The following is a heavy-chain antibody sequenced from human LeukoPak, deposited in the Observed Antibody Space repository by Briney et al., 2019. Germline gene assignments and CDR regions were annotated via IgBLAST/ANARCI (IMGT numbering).Heavy chain of an antibody. Sequence: PSETLSLTCTVSGGSIGSDDYYWSWIRQPPGKGLEWIGCIYYSGSTYYNPSLKSRVTISVDTSKNQFSLKLSSVTAADTAVYYCARHRERTSPYYYGMDVWGQGTTVTVSS. CDR2: IYYSGST. J-gene: IGHJ6*02. CDR1: GGSIGSDDYY. V-gene: IGHV4-39*01. D-gene: IGHD1-1*01. CDR3: ARHRERTSPYYYGMDV.